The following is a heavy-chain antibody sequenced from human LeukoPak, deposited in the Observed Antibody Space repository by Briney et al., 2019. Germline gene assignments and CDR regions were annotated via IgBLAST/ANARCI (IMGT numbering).Heavy chain of an antibody. J-gene: IGHJ5*02. CDR1: GYSFTSYW. CDR3: ARDREVVVPASDNWFDP. D-gene: IGHD2-2*01. CDR2: IYPGDSDT. Sequence: GESLKISCRGSGYSFTSYWIGWVRQMPGKGLEWMGIIYPGDSDTRYSPSFQGQVTISADKSISTAYLQWSSLKASDTAVYYCARDREVVVPASDNWFDPWGQGTLVTVSS. V-gene: IGHV5-51*01.